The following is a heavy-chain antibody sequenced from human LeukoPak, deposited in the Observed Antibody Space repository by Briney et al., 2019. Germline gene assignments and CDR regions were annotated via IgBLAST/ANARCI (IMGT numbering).Heavy chain of an antibody. J-gene: IGHJ4*02. Sequence: PGGSLRLSCAASGFTFSSYSMNWVRQAPGKGLGWVSSITSRSSYMYYADSVKGRFTISRDNSNNTLYLQMNSLRAEDTAVYYCARDPGYSYGLMDHWGQGTRVTVSS. CDR3: ARDPGYSYGLMDH. V-gene: IGHV3-21*01. CDR2: ITSRSSYM. D-gene: IGHD5-18*01. CDR1: GFTFSSYS.